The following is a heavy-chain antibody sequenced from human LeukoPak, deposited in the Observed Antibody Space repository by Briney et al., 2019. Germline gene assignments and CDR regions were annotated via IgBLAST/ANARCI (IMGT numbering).Heavy chain of an antibody. Sequence: SETLSLTCAVSGASISNSKYYWAWVRQTPGKGLEWIGSIYHSGSTYYNPSLKTRVTISVDTSKDQFSLRLRSVTAADTAVYYCARQPPFSYYYDSSGTNFDYWGQGTLVTVSS. J-gene: IGHJ4*02. V-gene: IGHV4-39*01. D-gene: IGHD3-22*01. CDR1: GASISNSKYY. CDR3: ARQPPFSYYYDSSGTNFDY. CDR2: IYHSGST.